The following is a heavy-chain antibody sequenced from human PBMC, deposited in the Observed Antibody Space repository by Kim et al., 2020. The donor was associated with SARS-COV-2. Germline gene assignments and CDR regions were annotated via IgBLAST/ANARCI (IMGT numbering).Heavy chain of an antibody. Sequence: YDTENARSVKGRCTNSRDESENSLYLQMNSLKTEDTTIYYCTREVSGSLDYWGQGALVTVSS. CDR3: TREVSGSLDY. D-gene: IGHD3-10*01. CDR2: YDT. V-gene: IGHV3-72*01. J-gene: IGHJ4*02.